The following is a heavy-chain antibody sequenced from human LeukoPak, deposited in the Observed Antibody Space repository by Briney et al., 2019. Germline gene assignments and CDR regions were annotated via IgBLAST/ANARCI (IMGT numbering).Heavy chain of an antibody. CDR3: AGRGSGSPFDY. CDR1: GGSINNYY. CDR2: IHYSGAT. V-gene: IGHV4-59*01. Sequence: PSETLSLTCSVSGGSINNYYWSWIRQPPGKGPEWIGYIHYSGATDYNPPFKSRVTISLDTSKNHFSLRLSSVTAADTAVYYCAGRGSGSPFDYWGLGTLVTVSS. D-gene: IGHD3-10*01. J-gene: IGHJ4*02.